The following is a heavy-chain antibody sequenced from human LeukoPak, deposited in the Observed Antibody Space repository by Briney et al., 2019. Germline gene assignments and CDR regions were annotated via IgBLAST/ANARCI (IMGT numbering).Heavy chain of an antibody. CDR3: ASLTGDYYDSSGYYFDY. CDR1: GGSISSYY. D-gene: IGHD3-22*01. CDR2: IYTSGST. J-gene: IGHJ4*02. V-gene: IGHV4-4*07. Sequence: SETLSLTCTVSGGSISSYYWSWIRQPAGKGLEWIGRIYTSGSTNYNPSLKSRVTMSVDTSKNQFSLKLSSVTAADTAVYYCASLTGDYYDSSGYYFDYWGQGTLVTVSS.